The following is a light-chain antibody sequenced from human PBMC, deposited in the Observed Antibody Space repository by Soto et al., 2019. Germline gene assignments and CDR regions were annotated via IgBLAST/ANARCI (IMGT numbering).Light chain of an antibody. V-gene: IGLV2-14*01. CDR3: SSFSSSSTPDV. CDR1: STDVGGYKY. Sequence: QPVLTQPASVSGSPGQSITISCTGTSTDVGGYKYVSWYQQHPGTAPKLMIFEVNGRPSGVSDRFSGSKSGNTASLTISGLQPEDEADYYCSSFSSSSTPDVFGTGTKLTVL. CDR2: EVN. J-gene: IGLJ1*01.